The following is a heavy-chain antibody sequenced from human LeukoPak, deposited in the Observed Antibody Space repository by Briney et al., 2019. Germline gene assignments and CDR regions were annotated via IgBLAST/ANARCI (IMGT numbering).Heavy chain of an antibody. V-gene: IGHV4-59*08. CDR1: GGSISSYY. J-gene: IGHJ4*02. Sequence: PSETLSLTCTVSGGSISSYYWSWIRQPPGKGLEWIGYIYYTGSTNYNPSLKSRVTISVDTSKNQFSLKLSSVTAADTAVYYCARGSGSMVRGVTYFDYWGQGTLVTVSS. CDR2: IYYTGST. CDR3: ARGSGSMVRGVTYFDY. D-gene: IGHD3-10*01.